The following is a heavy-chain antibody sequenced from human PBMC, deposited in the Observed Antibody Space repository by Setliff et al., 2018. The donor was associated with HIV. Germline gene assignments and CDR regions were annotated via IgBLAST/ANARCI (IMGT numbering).Heavy chain of an antibody. CDR3: AREEDYNFWSGYDWFDP. D-gene: IGHD3-3*01. J-gene: IGHJ5*02. V-gene: IGHV4-38-2*02. Sequence: PSETLSLTCTVSGYSISSGYYWGWIRQPPGKGLEWIGSFYETGYTYYNPSLKSRVTISVDTSKNQFSLKLSSVTAADTAVYYCAREEDYNFWSGYDWFDPWGQGTLVTVSS. CDR2: FYETGYT. CDR1: GYSISSGYY.